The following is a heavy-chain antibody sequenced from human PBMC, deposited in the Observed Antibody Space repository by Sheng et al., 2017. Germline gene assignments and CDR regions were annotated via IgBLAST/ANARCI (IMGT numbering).Heavy chain of an antibody. D-gene: IGHD3-10*01. CDR1: GGSFSSYY. V-gene: IGHV4-4*07. Sequence: QVQLLESGPGLVKPSETLSLTCTVSGGSFSSYYWSWIRQPAGKELEWIGRIYTSGFTSYNPSLKSRVTVSLDTSKNQLSLKLNSVTAADTAVYYCAASGRQGAFDIWGQGDNCHRLF. CDR3: AASGRQGAFDI. CDR2: IYTSGFT. J-gene: IGHJ3*02.